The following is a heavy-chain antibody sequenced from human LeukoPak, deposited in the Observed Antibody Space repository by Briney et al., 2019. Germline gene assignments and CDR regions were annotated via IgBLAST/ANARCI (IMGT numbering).Heavy chain of an antibody. CDR2: IWYDGSNK. D-gene: IGHD1-1*01. V-gene: IGHV3-33*01. Sequence: GRSLRLSCAASGFTFSSYGMHWVRQAPGKGLEWVAVIWYDGSNKYYADSVKGRFTISRDNSKNTLYLQMNSLRAEDTAVYYCAREEKDGTDNWNGITPCDYWGQGTLVTVSS. J-gene: IGHJ4*02. CDR3: AREEKDGTDNWNGITPCDY. CDR1: GFTFSSYG.